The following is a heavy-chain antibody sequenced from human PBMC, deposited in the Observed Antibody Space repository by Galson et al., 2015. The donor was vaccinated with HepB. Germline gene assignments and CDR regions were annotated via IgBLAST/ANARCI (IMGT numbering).Heavy chain of an antibody. CDR2: IIPIFGTA. CDR1: GGTFSSYA. CDR3: AHSFWYSSGWGY. J-gene: IGHJ4*02. D-gene: IGHD6-19*01. V-gene: IGHV1-69*13. Sequence: SVKVSCKASGGTFSSYAISWVRQAPGQGLEWMGGIIPIFGTANYAQKFQGRVTITADESTSTAYMELSSLRSEDTAVYYCAHSFWYSSGWGYWGQGTLVTVSS.